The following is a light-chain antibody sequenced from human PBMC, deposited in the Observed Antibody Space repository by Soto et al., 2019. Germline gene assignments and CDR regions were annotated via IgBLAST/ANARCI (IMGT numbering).Light chain of an antibody. CDR2: GAS. CDR3: QQYGSSGT. V-gene: IGKV3-20*01. J-gene: IGKJ1*01. Sequence: EIVLSQSAATLSVSPGESATLSCRTSQSVSTNLAWYQQKPGQAPRLLIYGASNRATGIPDRFSGSGSGTDFTLTISRLEPEDFAVYYCQQYGSSGTFGQGTKVDI. CDR1: QSVSTN.